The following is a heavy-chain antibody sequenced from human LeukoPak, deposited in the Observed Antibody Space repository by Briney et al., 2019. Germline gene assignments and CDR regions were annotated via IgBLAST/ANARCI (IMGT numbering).Heavy chain of an antibody. Sequence: PSETLSLTCAVSGVAISRGGYAWNWIRQPPGKGLEWIAYIYHSGTTYYNPSLKSRVTISVDTSKNQFSLKLSSVTAADTAVYYCARHVVPFYGSGSFYYYYYYMDVWGKGTTVTISS. CDR3: ARHVVPFYGSGSFYYYYYYMDV. CDR1: GVAISRGGYA. D-gene: IGHD3-10*01. CDR2: IYHSGTT. J-gene: IGHJ6*03. V-gene: IGHV4-30-2*03.